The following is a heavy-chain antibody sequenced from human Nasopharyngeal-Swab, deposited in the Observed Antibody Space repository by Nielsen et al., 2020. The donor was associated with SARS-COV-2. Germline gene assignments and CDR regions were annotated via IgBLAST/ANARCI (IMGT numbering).Heavy chain of an antibody. V-gene: IGHV3-30*03. Sequence: WIRQPPGKGLEWVAVISYDGSNKYYADSVKGRFTISRDNSKNTLYLQMNSLRAEDTAVYYCARGDYSSSWDRSYYGMDVWGQGTTVTVSS. CDR3: ARGDYSSSWDRSYYGMDV. CDR2: ISYDGSNK. D-gene: IGHD6-13*01. J-gene: IGHJ6*02.